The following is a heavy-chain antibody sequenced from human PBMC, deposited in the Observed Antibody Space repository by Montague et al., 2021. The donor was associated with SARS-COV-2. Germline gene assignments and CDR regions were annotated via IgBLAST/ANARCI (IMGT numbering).Heavy chain of an antibody. Sequence: SDTLSLSCSVSGTSITRYYWNWIRQPPGKGLEWIGYISDSGSTNYSPSLESRVTMSVDTSKNQMSLKLTSVTAADTAVYYCARGCLSYFGAGSHCYGMDVWGQGTTVTVSS. CDR2: ISDSGST. J-gene: IGHJ6*02. CDR3: ARGCLSYFGAGSHCYGMDV. V-gene: IGHV4-59*07. D-gene: IGHD3-10*01. CDR1: GTSITRYY.